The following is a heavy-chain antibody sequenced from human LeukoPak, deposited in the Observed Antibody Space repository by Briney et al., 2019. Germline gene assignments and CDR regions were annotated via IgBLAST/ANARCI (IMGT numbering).Heavy chain of an antibody. D-gene: IGHD3-22*01. CDR1: GGTFSSYA. Sequence: ASVKVSCKASGGTFSSYAISWVRQAPGQGLEWMGRIIPILGIANYAQKFQGRVTITADKSTSTAYMELSRLKSDDTAVYYCARVSSITLIVVPDYFDYWGQGTLVTVSS. CDR2: IIPILGIA. V-gene: IGHV1-69*04. J-gene: IGHJ4*02. CDR3: ARVSSITLIVVPDYFDY.